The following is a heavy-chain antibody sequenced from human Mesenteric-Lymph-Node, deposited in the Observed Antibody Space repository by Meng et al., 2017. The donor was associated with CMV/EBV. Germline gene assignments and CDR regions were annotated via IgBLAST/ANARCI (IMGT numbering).Heavy chain of an antibody. Sequence: PVAGGCIHNGAYYGSWIRQHTGKNLEWIGYIYYSGSTYYNPSLESRVTISMDTSKNRFYLKLSSVAAADTAVYYCARDSGYGGSDYWGQGTLVTVSS. CDR3: ARDSGYGGSDY. CDR1: GGCIHNGAYY. D-gene: IGHD4-23*01. V-gene: IGHV4-31*03. CDR2: IYYSGST. J-gene: IGHJ4*02.